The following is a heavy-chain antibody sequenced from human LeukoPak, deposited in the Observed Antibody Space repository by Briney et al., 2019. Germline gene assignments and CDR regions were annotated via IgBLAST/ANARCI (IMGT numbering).Heavy chain of an antibody. CDR3: ARDPVYCSGGSCYGGYNWFDP. D-gene: IGHD2-15*01. CDR1: GYTFTSYG. CDR2: ISAYNGNT. V-gene: IGHV1-18*01. Sequence: ASVKVSCKASGYTFTSYGISWVRQAPGQGLEWMGWISAYNGNTNYAQKLQGRVTMTTDTSTSTASMELRSLRSDDTAVYYCARDPVYCSGGSCYGGYNWFDPWGQGTLVTVSS. J-gene: IGHJ5*02.